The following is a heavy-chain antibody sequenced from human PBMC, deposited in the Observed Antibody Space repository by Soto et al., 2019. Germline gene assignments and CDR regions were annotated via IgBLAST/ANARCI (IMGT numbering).Heavy chain of an antibody. J-gene: IGHJ4*02. Sequence: GGSLRLSCAASGFTFSSYAMSWVRQAPGKGLEWVSAISGSGGSTYYADSVKGRFTISRDNSKNTLYLQMSSLRAEDTAVYYCAKDRAKRGTIGYCSGGSCYPLDYWGQGTLVTVSS. V-gene: IGHV3-23*01. CDR3: AKDRAKRGTIGYCSGGSCYPLDY. CDR1: GFTFSSYA. D-gene: IGHD2-15*01. CDR2: ISGSGGST.